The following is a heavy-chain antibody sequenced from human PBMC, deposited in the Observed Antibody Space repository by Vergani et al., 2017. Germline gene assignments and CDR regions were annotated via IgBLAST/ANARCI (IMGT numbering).Heavy chain of an antibody. D-gene: IGHD3-9*01. J-gene: IGHJ4*02. CDR1: GGSFSGYY. Sequence: QVQLQQWGAGLLKPSETLSLTCAVYGGSFSGYYWSWIRQPPGKGLEWMGEIKHSGRTNYNPSLKSRVTISVDTSKNQFSLKLSSVTAADTAVYYCARFSRALLTGYYKVGYYFDYWGQGTLVTVSS. CDR3: ARFSRALLTGYYKVGYYFDY. V-gene: IGHV4-34*01. CDR2: IKHSGRT.